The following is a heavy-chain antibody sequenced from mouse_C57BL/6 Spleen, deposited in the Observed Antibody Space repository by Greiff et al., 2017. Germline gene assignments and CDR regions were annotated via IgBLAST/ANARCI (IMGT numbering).Heavy chain of an antibody. CDR2: IHPNSGST. CDR1: GYTFTSYW. CDR3: ARGPLNYYGSSYWYFDV. D-gene: IGHD1-1*01. Sequence: QVQLQQPGAELVKPGASVKLSCKASGYTFTSYWMHWVKQRPGQGLEWIGMIHPNSGSTNYNEKFKSKATLTVDKSSSTAYMQLSSLTSEDSAVYYCARGPLNYYGSSYWYFDVWGTGTTVTVSS. V-gene: IGHV1-64*01. J-gene: IGHJ1*03.